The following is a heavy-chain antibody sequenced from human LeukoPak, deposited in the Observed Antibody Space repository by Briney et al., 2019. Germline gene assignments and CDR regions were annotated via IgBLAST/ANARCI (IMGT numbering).Heavy chain of an antibody. CDR3: ARAGSSSWYSPPGVYGMDV. V-gene: IGHV1-46*01. CDR2: INPSGGST. D-gene: IGHD6-13*01. J-gene: IGHJ6*02. Sequence: GASVKVSCKASGYTFTSYYMHWVRQAPGQGLEWMGIINPSGGSTSYAQKFQGRVTMTRDTSTSTVYMELSSLRSEDTAVYYCARAGSSSWYSPPGVYGMDVWAQGTTVTVSS. CDR1: GYTFTSYY.